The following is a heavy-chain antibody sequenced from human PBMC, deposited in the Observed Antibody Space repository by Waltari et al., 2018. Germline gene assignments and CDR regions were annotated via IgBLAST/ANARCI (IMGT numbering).Heavy chain of an antibody. CDR3: ARENRAEAAVPYYYYYMDV. CDR2: IIPIFGTA. CDR1: GGTFSSYA. D-gene: IGHD6-13*01. J-gene: IGHJ6*03. V-gene: IGHV1-69*12. Sequence: QVQLVQSGAEVKKPGSSVKVSCKASGGTFSSYAIRWLRQAPGPGLEWMGGIIPIFGTANYAQKFQGRVTITADESTSTAYMELSSLRSEDTAVYYCARENRAEAAVPYYYYYMDVWGKGTTVTISS.